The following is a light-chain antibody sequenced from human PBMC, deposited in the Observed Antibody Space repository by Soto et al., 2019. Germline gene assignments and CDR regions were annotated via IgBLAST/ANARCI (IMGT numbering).Light chain of an antibody. CDR2: DTS. Sequence: EIVLTQSPGTLSLSPGERATLSCRASQSFSSSYLAWYQQKPGQAPRLLIYDTSNRATGIPARFSGSGSGTDFTLTISSLEPEDFAVYYCQQRGNWPPGFTFGPGTKVDNK. V-gene: IGKV3D-20*02. J-gene: IGKJ3*01. CDR1: QSFSSSY. CDR3: QQRGNWPPGFT.